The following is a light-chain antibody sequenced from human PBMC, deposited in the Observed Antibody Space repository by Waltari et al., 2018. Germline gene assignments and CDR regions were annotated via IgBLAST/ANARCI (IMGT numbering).Light chain of an antibody. Sequence: EIVMTQSPATLSMSPGERATLSCRASQSISTNLAWYPQRPGQAPRLLIYDTSTRATGIPVKFSGSGSGTEFTLTISDLQPEDFAFYYCQQYNNWPPLYTFGQGTKLDIK. J-gene: IGKJ2*01. CDR2: DTS. V-gene: IGKV3-15*01. CDR1: QSISTN. CDR3: QQYNNWPPLYT.